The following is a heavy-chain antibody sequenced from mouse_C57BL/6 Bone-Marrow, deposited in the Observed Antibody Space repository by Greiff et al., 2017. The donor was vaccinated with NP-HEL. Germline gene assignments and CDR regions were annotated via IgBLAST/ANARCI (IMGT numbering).Heavy chain of an antibody. CDR1: GYTFTDYY. CDR3: ATLYGSGYSGYFDV. J-gene: IGHJ1*03. Sequence: EVQLQQSGPELVKPGASVKISCKASGYTFTDYYMNWVKQSHGKSLEWIGDINPNNGGTSYNQKFKGKATLTVDKSSSTAYMELRSLTSEDSAVYYCATLYGSGYSGYFDVWGTGTTVTVSS. D-gene: IGHD1-1*01. V-gene: IGHV1-26*01. CDR2: INPNNGGT.